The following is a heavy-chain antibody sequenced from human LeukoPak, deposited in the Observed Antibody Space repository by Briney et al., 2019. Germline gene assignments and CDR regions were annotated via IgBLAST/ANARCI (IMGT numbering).Heavy chain of an antibody. V-gene: IGHV3-33*01. Sequence: GGSLRLSCAASGFTFSSYGMHWVRQAPGKGLEWVAAIWFDGIKRYYGDSVKGRFTISRDNSKNTLYLQMNSLRAEDTAVYYCARDLEDSSPFGAYDLWGQGTMVTVSS. CDR2: IWFDGIKR. CDR1: GFTFSSYG. J-gene: IGHJ3*01. CDR3: ARDLEDSSPFGAYDL. D-gene: IGHD3-22*01.